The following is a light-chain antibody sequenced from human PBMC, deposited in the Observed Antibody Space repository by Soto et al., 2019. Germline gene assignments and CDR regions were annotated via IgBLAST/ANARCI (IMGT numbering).Light chain of an antibody. CDR3: QQYGSSGT. CDR2: DAS. V-gene: IGKV1-5*01. CDR1: QSISSW. Sequence: DIHITPSPATLPACVGARVTTTFRASQSISSWLAWYQQKPGKAPKLLIYDASSLESGVPSRFSGSGSGTDFTVTISRLEPEDFAVYYCQQYGSSGTFGQGTKVDI. J-gene: IGKJ1*01.